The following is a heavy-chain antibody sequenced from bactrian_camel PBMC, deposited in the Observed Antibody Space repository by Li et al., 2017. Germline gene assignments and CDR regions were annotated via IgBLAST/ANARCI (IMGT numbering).Heavy chain of an antibody. CDR1: GFTFSSYT. J-gene: IGHJ4*01. Sequence: QLVESGGGLVQPGGSPRLSCAASGFTFSSYTMSWARQAPGKGLEWVSAILTGDGSTYYADSVKGRFTISRDNAKNTLYLQMNSLKTEDTAVYYCARRTYSDYDAMLDYWGQGTQVTVS. CDR3: ARRTYSDYDAMLDY. CDR2: ILTGDGST. D-gene: IGHD4*01. V-gene: IGHV3S28*01.